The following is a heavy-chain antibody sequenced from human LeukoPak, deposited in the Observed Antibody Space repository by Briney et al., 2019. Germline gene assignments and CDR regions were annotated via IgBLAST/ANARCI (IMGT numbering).Heavy chain of an antibody. CDR3: ARESVVPGAGIHFDY. D-gene: IGHD2-2*01. J-gene: IGHJ4*02. V-gene: IGHV3-7*03. Sequence: GSLRLSCAASGFTFSSYWMNWVRQAPGKGLEWVANIKQDASEKYYVDSVKGRFTTSRDNAKNSLYLQMNSLRAEDTAVYYCARESVVPGAGIHFDYWGQGTLVTVSS. CDR2: IKQDASEK. CDR1: GFTFSSYW.